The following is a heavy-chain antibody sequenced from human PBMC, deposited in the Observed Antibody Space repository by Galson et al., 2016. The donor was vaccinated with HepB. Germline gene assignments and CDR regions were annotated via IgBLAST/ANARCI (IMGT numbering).Heavy chain of an antibody. J-gene: IGHJ4*02. D-gene: IGHD6-13*01. V-gene: IGHV3-72*01. CDR3: AKIDPSTWRDS. CDR1: GFSFGDHY. CDR2: SRNKARSYTT. Sequence: SLRLSCAVSGFSFGDHYMDWVRQAPGKGLEWVGRSRNKARSYTTDYAASVRGRFTISRDNSMNSVYLQMNSLKIEDTAVCYCAKIDPSTWRDSWGQGTLVTVSS.